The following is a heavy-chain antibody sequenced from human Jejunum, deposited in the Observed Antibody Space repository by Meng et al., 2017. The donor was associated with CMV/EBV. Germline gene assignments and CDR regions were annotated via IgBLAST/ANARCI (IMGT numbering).Heavy chain of an antibody. CDR1: GFTFRSYA. CDR3: AKGRGATAAASNY. J-gene: IGHJ4*02. D-gene: IGHD6-13*01. Sequence: ASGFTFRSYAMSWVRQAPGKGLEWVSVISGSCDSTYYADSVKGRFTISRDNSKNTLYLQMNSLRAEDTAVYYCAKGRGATAAASNYWGQGALVTVSS. V-gene: IGHV3-23*01. CDR2: ISGSCDST.